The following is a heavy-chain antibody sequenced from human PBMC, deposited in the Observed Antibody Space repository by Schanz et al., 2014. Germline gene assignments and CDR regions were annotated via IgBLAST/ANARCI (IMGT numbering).Heavy chain of an antibody. V-gene: IGHV3-30*14. CDR1: GFTFSSYA. CDR3: ARDRGYCSGGSCLTFDY. D-gene: IGHD2-15*01. Sequence: QVQLLQFGGGVVQPGRSLRLSCAASGFTFSSYAMHWVRQAPGKGLEWVALISNDGSIKYYADSVEGRFTISRDSGQNALYLQMNSLRAEDTAVYYCARDRGYCSGGSCLTFDYWGQGTLVTVSS. J-gene: IGHJ4*02. CDR2: ISNDGSIK.